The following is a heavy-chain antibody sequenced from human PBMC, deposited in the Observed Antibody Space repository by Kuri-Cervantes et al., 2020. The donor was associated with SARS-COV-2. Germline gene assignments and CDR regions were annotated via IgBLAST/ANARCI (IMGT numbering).Heavy chain of an antibody. Sequence: GESLRISCAVSGFTFSSYSMNWVRQAPGKGLEWVSYINSGSSITYYADSEKSRFTISRDNAKDAMYLQMSSLRDEDTAVYYCARDPSSYGDYVGSYFYYWGQGTLVTVSS. CDR2: INSGSSIT. J-gene: IGHJ4*02. D-gene: IGHD4-17*01. CDR3: ARDPSSYGDYVGSYFYY. CDR1: GFTFSSYS. V-gene: IGHV3-48*02.